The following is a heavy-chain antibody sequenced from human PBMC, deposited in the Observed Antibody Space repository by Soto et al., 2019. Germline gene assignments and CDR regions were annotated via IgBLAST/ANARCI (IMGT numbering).Heavy chain of an antibody. D-gene: IGHD6-13*01. CDR3: ARNKGKYSSSWYYYYYGMDV. CDR2: IYPGDSDT. V-gene: IGHV5-51*01. J-gene: IGHJ6*02. Sequence: GESLKISCKGSGYSFTSYWIGWVRQMPGKGLEWMGIIYPGDSDTRYSPSFQGQVTISADKSISTAYLQWSSLKASDTAMYYCARNKGKYSSSWYYYYYGMDVWGQGTTVTVSS. CDR1: GYSFTSYW.